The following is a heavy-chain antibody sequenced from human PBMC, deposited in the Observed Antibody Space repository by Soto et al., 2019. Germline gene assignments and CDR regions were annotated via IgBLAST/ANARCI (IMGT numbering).Heavy chain of an antibody. V-gene: IGHV4-34*01. CDR2: INHSGST. CDR1: GGSFSGYY. J-gene: IGHJ4*02. CDR3: ARGRGYYGSGIITN. Sequence: SETLSLTCAVYGGSFSGYYWSWIRQPPGKGLEWIGEINHSGSTNYNPSLKSRVTISVDTSKNQFSLKLSSVTAADTAVYDCARGRGYYGSGIITNWGQGTLVTVSS. D-gene: IGHD3-10*01.